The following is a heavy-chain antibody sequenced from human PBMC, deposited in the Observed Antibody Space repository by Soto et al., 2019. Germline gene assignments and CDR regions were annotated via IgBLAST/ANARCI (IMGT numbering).Heavy chain of an antibody. D-gene: IGHD3-22*01. J-gene: IGHJ4*02. V-gene: IGHV1-18*01. CDR3: ATAGIHYYDSSGYYYAFDY. CDR2: ISAYNGNT. CDR1: GYTFTSYG. Sequence: ASVKVSCKASGYTFTSYGISWVRQAPGQGLEWMGWISAYNGNTNYAQQLQGRVTMTTDTSTSTAYMELRSLRSDDTAVYYCATAGIHYYDSSGYYYAFDYWGQGTLVTVSS.